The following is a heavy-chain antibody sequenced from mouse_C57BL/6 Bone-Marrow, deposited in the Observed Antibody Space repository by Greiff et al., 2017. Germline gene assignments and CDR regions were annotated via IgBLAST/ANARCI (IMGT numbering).Heavy chain of an antibody. CDR2: INPDSSTI. CDR1: GIDFSRYW. D-gene: IGHD2-3*01. Sequence: AADGIDFSRYWMSWVRRAPGKGLEWIGEINPDSSTINYAPSLKDKFIISRDNAKNTLYLQMSKVRSEDTALYYCARQGDGYPYYAMDYWGQGTSVTVSS. V-gene: IGHV4-1*01. J-gene: IGHJ4*01. CDR3: ARQGDGYPYYAMDY.